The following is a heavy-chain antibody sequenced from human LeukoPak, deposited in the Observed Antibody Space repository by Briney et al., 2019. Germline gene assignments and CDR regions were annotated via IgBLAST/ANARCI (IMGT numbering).Heavy chain of an antibody. D-gene: IGHD3-10*01. V-gene: IGHV1-18*01. CDR1: GYTFTSYG. CDR3: ARMLWSTFDY. J-gene: IGHJ4*02. Sequence: ASVKVSCKASGYTFTSYGISWVRQAPGQGLEWMGWISIYNGKINYAQKFQGRVTMTTDTSTSTAYMELRSLRSDDTAVYYCARMLWSTFDYWGQGTLVTVPS. CDR2: ISIYNGKI.